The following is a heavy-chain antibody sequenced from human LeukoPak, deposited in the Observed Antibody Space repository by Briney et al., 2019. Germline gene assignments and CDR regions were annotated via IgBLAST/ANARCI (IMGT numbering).Heavy chain of an antibody. Sequence: ASVKVSCKASGYTFTSYYMHWVRQAPGQGLEWMGITNPSGGSTSYAQKFQGRVTMTRDTSTSTVYMELSSLRSEDTAVYYCVRAYSGYAIYDYWGQGTLVTVSS. CDR1: GYTFTSYY. V-gene: IGHV1-46*01. CDR3: VRAYSGYAIYDY. D-gene: IGHD5-12*01. J-gene: IGHJ4*02. CDR2: TNPSGGST.